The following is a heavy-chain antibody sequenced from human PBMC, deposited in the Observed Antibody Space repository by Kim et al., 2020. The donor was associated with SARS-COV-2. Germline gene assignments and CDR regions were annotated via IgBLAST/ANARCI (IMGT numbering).Heavy chain of an antibody. D-gene: IGHD3-9*01. Sequence: SETLSLTCTVSGGSISSSSYYWGWIRQPPGKGLEWIGSIYYSGSTYYNPSLKSRVTISVDTSKNQFSLKLSSVTAADTAVYYCATVRLVGYYYYYGMDVWGQGTTVTVSS. CDR1: GGSISSSSYY. CDR2: IYYSGST. V-gene: IGHV4-39*01. J-gene: IGHJ6*02. CDR3: ATVRLVGYYYYYGMDV.